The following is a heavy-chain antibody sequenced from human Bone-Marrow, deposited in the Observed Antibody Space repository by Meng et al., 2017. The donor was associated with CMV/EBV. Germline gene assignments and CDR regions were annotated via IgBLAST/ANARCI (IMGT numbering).Heavy chain of an antibody. CDR1: GYTFTGYY. J-gene: IGHJ5*02. Sequence: ASVKVSCKASGYTFTGYYMHWVRQAPGQGLEWMGWINPNSGGTNYAQKFQGRVTMTRDTSISTAYMELSRLRSDDTAVYYCARGAAAGAYMWWFDPWGQGTLVTVSS. D-gene: IGHD6-13*01. CDR3: ARGAAAGAYMWWFDP. CDR2: INPNSGGT. V-gene: IGHV1-2*02.